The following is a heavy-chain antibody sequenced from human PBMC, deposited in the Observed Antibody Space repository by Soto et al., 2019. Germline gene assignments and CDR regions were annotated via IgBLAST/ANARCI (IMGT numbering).Heavy chain of an antibody. CDR2: ISGSGGST. V-gene: IGHV3-23*01. J-gene: IGHJ4*02. D-gene: IGHD3-22*01. CDR3: ATEPIYYNDGSGYYPLGH. Sequence: GGSLRLSCAASGFTFSSYAMSWVRQAPGRGLEWVSAISGSGGSTYYADSVKGRFTISRDNSKNTLYLQMNSLTSDDTAVYFCATEPIYYNDGSGYYPLGHWGQGTLVTVSS. CDR1: GFTFSSYA.